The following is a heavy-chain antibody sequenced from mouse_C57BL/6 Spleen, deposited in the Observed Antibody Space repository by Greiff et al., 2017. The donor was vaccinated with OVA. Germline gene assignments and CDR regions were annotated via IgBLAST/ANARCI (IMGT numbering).Heavy chain of an antibody. V-gene: IGHV1-55*01. D-gene: IGHD1-1*01. CDR1: GYTFTSYW. Sequence: QVQLKQPGAELVKPGASVKMSCKASGYTFTSYWITWVKQRPGQGLEWIGDIYPGSGSTNYNEKFKSKATLTVDTSSSTAYMQLSSLTSEDSAVYYCARKGDYYGSSPFAYWGQGTLVTVSA. CDR3: ARKGDYYGSSPFAY. J-gene: IGHJ3*01. CDR2: IYPGSGST.